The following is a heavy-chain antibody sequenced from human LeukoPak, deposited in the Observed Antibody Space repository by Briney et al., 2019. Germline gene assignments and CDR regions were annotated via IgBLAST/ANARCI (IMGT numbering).Heavy chain of an antibody. V-gene: IGHV3-23*01. D-gene: IGHD3-22*01. CDR3: ARGYYDFSTYTVDP. CDR1: GFTFSSYA. Sequence: GGSLRLSCAASGFTFSSYAMSWVRHAPGKGLEWVSAISGSGGSTYYADSVKGRFTISRDNSKNTLYLQMNSLRAEDTAIYYCARGYYDFSTYTVDPWGQGTLVTVSS. CDR2: ISGSGGST. J-gene: IGHJ5*02.